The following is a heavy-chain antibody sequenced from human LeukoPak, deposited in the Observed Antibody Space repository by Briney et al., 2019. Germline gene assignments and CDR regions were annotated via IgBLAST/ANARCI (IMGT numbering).Heavy chain of an antibody. CDR1: GFSFRDNY. V-gene: IGHV3-11*01. D-gene: IGHD3-16*02. Sequence: GGSLRLSCVASGFSFRDNYMTWIRQVPGKGLEWTSSISSSGISISYADSIRGRFIISRDNAKNSLYLQMNSLRVEDTAVYYCAREIVSPVGRALDIWGRGTMVTVSS. CDR3: AREIVSPVGRALDI. J-gene: IGHJ3*02. CDR2: ISSSGISI.